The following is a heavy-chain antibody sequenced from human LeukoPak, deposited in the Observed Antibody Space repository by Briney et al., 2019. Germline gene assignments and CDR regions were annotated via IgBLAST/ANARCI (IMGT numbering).Heavy chain of an antibody. CDR3: ARDGHGGHNDY. CDR1: GFTFTDHW. CDR2: IREDGGEK. V-gene: IGHV3-7*01. J-gene: IGHJ4*02. D-gene: IGHD6-25*01. Sequence: PGGSLRLSCEASGFTFTDHWMSWVRQAPGKGLEWVANIREDGGEKKYVDSLKGRFTISRDNARNSLFLHITNLRVDDTAVYYCARDGHGGHNDYWGQGTLVTVSS.